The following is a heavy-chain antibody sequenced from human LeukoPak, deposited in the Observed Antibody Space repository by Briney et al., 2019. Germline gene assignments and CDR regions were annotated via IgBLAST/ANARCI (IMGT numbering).Heavy chain of an antibody. Sequence: GASVKVSCKASGYTFTGYYMHWVRQAPGQGLEWMGWINPNSGGTNYAQKFQGRVTMTRDTSISTAYMELSRLRSDDTAVYYCARGEGGVSGYYNDRSGYYNFDSWGQGTLVTVSS. CDR1: GYTFTGYY. CDR2: INPNSGGT. J-gene: IGHJ4*02. V-gene: IGHV1-2*02. D-gene: IGHD3-22*01. CDR3: ARGEGGVSGYYNDRSGYYNFDS.